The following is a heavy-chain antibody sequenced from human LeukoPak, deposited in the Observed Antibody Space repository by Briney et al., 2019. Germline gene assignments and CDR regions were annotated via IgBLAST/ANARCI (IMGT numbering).Heavy chain of an antibody. D-gene: IGHD6-13*01. V-gene: IGHV4-31*03. CDR1: GGSISSGGYY. CDR2: IYYSGST. CDR3: ARGISSWYALDAYYFDY. J-gene: IGHJ4*02. Sequence: SQTLSLTCTVSGGSISSGGYYWSWIRQHPGKGLEWIGYIYYSGSTYYNPSLKSRVTISVDTSKNQFSLKLSSVTAADTAVYYCARGISSWYALDAYYFDYWGQGTLVTVSS.